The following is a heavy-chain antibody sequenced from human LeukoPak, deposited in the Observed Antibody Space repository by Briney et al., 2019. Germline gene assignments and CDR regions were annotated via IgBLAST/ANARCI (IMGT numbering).Heavy chain of an antibody. V-gene: IGHV3-9*01. Sequence: GRSLRLSCAASGFTFDDYAMHWVREVPGKGLEWVSGISWNSGNIIYADSVKGRFTISRDNAKNSLYLQMNSLRAEDTALYYCAKAGGEIVRFSPGYFDFWGQGSLVTVSS. D-gene: IGHD3-3*01. J-gene: IGHJ4*02. CDR3: AKAGGEIVRFSPGYFDF. CDR2: ISWNSGNI. CDR1: GFTFDDYA.